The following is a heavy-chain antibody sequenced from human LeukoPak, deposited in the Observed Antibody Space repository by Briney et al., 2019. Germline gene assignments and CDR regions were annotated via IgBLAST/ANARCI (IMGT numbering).Heavy chain of an antibody. V-gene: IGHV4-61*01. D-gene: IGHD4-17*01. CDR1: GGSVSSGSYY. CDR3: ARVPISTTARGYFDY. J-gene: IGHJ4*02. CDR2: IYFSGST. Sequence: SATLSLTCTVSGGSVSSGSYYWSWIRQPPGKGLEWIGNIYFSGSTTYNPSLNSRVTISVDTSKNKFSVKLSSVTAADTAVYYCARVPISTTARGYFDYWGQGTLVTV.